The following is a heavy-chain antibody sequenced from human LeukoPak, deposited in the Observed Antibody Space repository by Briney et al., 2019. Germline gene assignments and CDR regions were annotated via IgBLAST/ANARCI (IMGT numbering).Heavy chain of an antibody. CDR2: TSSGGNT. D-gene: IGHD1-1*01. CDR3: ARDPRSGTGI. CDR1: GFTFSNFA. Sequence: GRSLRLSCTASGFTFSNFAIHWVRQAPGKGLEWVSVTSSGGNTYYADSVQGRFTISRDNSKNTLYLQMNSLRAEDTAVYYCARDPRSGTGIWGQGTLVTVSS. J-gene: IGHJ4*02. V-gene: IGHV3-66*01.